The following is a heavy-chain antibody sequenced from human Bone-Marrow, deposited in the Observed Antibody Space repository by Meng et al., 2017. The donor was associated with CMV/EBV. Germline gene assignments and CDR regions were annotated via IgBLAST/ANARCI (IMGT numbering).Heavy chain of an antibody. CDR1: GGSFSGYY. J-gene: IGHJ6*02. D-gene: IGHD2-15*01. CDR3: ARCSYYYYGMDF. Sequence: SETLSLTCAVYGGSFSGYYWSWIRQPPGKGLEWIGEINHSGSTNYNPSLKSRVTISVDTSKNQFSLKLSSVTAADTAVYYCARCSYYYYGMDFWGQGTTVTVSS. CDR2: INHSGST. V-gene: IGHV4-34*01.